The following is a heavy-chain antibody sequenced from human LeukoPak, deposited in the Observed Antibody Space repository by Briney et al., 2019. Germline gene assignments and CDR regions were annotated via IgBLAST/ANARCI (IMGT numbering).Heavy chain of an antibody. CDR1: GGSISSGSYY. CDR3: VRDMLGTVVTPDAFDI. J-gene: IGHJ3*02. D-gene: IGHD4-23*01. CDR2: IYYSGST. Sequence: SETLSLTCTVSGGSISSGSYYWGWIRQPPGKGLEWIGSIYYSGSTYYNPSLKSRVTISVDTSKNQFSLKLSSVTAADTAVYYCVRDMLGTVVTPDAFDIWGQGTMVTVSS. V-gene: IGHV4-39*07.